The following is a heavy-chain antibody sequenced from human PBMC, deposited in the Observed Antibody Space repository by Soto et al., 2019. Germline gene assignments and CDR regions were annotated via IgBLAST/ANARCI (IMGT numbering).Heavy chain of an antibody. CDR2: ISSSSSTI. D-gene: IGHD6-19*01. Sequence: PGGSLRLSCAASGFTFSSYSMNWVRQAPGKGLEWVSYISSSSSTIYYADSVKGRFTISRDNAKNSLYLQMNSLRDEDTAVYYCAREQWLVGPYYYGMDVWGQGTTVTVSS. V-gene: IGHV3-48*02. J-gene: IGHJ6*02. CDR1: GFTFSSYS. CDR3: AREQWLVGPYYYGMDV.